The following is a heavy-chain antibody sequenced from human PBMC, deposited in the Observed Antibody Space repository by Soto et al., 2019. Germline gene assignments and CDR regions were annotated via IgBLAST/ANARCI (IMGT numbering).Heavy chain of an antibody. V-gene: IGHV3-33*01. CDR1: GFTFSSYG. Sequence: QVQLVESGGGVVQPGRSLRLSCAASGFTFSSYGMHWVRQAPGKGLEWVAVIWYDGSNKYYADSVKGRFTISRDNSKNTLYLQMNSLRAEDTAVYYCERDQLRLGELSFGLDYWGQGTLVTVSS. CDR2: IWYDGSNK. CDR3: ERDQLRLGELSFGLDY. D-gene: IGHD3-16*02. J-gene: IGHJ4*02.